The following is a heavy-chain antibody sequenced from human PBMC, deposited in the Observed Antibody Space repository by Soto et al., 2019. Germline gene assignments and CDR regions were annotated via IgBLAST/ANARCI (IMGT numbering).Heavy chain of an antibody. V-gene: IGHV3-23*01. CDR1: GFTFSSYA. CDR3: YYANSDNWSGNPYSFDY. J-gene: IGHJ4*02. CDR2: ISGSSGGT. D-gene: IGHD3-10*01. Sequence: GGSLRLSCAASGFTFSSYAMSWVRQAPGKGLEWVSAISGSSGGTYYADSVKGRFTISRDNAKNTMYLQMNSLRAEDKAVAYYYYANSDNWSGNPYSFDYWGQGTLVTVSS.